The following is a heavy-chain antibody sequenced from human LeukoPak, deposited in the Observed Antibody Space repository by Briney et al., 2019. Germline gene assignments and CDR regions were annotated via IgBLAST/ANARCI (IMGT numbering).Heavy chain of an antibody. Sequence: GGSLRLSCAASGFTFSSYGMHWVRQAPGKGLEWVAFIRYDGSNKYYADSVKGRFTIPRDNSKNTLYLQMNSLRAEDTAVYYCAKFPSREYQLLGFVSYWGQGTLVTVSS. CDR1: GFTFSSYG. J-gene: IGHJ4*02. V-gene: IGHV3-30*02. CDR2: IRYDGSNK. D-gene: IGHD2-2*01. CDR3: AKFPSREYQLLGFVSY.